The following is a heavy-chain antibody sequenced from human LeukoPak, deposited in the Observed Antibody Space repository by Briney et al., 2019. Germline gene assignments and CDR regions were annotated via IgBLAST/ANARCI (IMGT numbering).Heavy chain of an antibody. Sequence: GESLKFSCQGSGYTFSTYWIGWVRQLPGKGLEWMGIIYPADSDTKYGPSFQGQVTISADKSISTAYLQWSSLKASDTAMYYCARQTPGGSGSFYAFHIWGQGTMVTVSS. CDR3: ARQTPGGSGSFYAFHI. CDR1: GYTFSTYW. CDR2: IYPADSDT. D-gene: IGHD3-10*01. J-gene: IGHJ3*02. V-gene: IGHV5-51*01.